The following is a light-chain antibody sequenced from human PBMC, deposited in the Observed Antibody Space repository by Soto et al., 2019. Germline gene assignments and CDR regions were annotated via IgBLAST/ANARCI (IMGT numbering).Light chain of an antibody. J-gene: IGLJ1*01. V-gene: IGLV1-51*02. CDR3: ATWHSSLSIGV. CDR1: SSNTENNY. CDR2: ENN. Sequence: QSVLTQPPSVSAAPGQKVTISCSGSSSNTENNYVSWYQQLPGTAPKLLIYENNKRPSGIPDRFSGSKSGTSATLVITGLQTADEADYYCATWHSSLSIGVFGTGTKLTVL.